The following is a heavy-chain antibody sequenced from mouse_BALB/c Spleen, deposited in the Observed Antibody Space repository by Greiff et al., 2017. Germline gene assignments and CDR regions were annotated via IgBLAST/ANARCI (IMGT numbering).Heavy chain of an antibody. V-gene: IGHV3-8*02. D-gene: IGHD1-2*01. CDR2: ISYSGST. J-gene: IGHJ2*01. Sequence: EVKLMESGPSLVKPSQTLSLTCSFTGYSFTSGYLNWIRKFPGNKLEYMGYISYSGSTYYNPSLKSRISITRDTSKNQYYLQLNSVTTEDTATYYCARGDYGYCFDYWGQGTTLTVSS. CDR3: ARGDYGYCFDY. CDR1: GYSFTSGY.